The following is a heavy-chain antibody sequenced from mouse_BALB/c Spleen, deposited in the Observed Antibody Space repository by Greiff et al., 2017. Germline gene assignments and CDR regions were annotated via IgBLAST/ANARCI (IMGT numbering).Heavy chain of an antibody. Sequence: DVKLVESGAELVRPGALVKLSCKASGFNIKDYYMHWVKQRPEQGLEWIGWIDPENGNTIYDPKFQGKASITADTSSNTAYLQLSSLTSEDTAVYYCARSYYGSSWDYWGQGTTLTVSS. D-gene: IGHD1-1*01. CDR3: ARSYYGSSWDY. CDR1: GFNIKDYY. J-gene: IGHJ2*01. V-gene: IGHV14-1*02. CDR2: IDPENGNT.